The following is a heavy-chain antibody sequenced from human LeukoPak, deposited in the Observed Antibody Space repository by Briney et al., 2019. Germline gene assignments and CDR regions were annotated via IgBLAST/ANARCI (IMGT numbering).Heavy chain of an antibody. CDR1: GFTFDDYA. V-gene: IGHV3-9*01. Sequence: PGGSLRLSCAASGFTFDDYAMHWVRQAPGKGLEWVSGISWNSGSIGYADSVKGRFTISRDNAKNSLYLQMNSLRAEDTALYYCAKDKGSFVAGASFDYWGQGTLVTVSS. D-gene: IGHD6-19*01. J-gene: IGHJ4*02. CDR3: AKDKGSFVAGASFDY. CDR2: ISWNSGSI.